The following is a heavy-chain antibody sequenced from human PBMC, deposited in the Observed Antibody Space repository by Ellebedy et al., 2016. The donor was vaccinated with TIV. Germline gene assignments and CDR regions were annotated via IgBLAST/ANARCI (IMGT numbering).Heavy chain of an antibody. CDR3: ARGQGYWSGYGMDV. J-gene: IGHJ6*02. D-gene: IGHD3-3*01. Sequence: MPSETLSLTCAVSGGSFSPYFWTWIRQTPGKGLEWIGEINHSTTNYNPSLKSRFTISIDASKNQCSLNLISVTAADTGVYYCARGQGYWSGYGMDVWGQGTTVTVSS. V-gene: IGHV4-34*01. CDR1: GGSFSPYF. CDR2: INHSTT.